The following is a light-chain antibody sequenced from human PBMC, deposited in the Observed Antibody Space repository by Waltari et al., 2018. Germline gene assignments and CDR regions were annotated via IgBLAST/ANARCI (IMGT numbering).Light chain of an antibody. Sequence: NFMLTQPHSVSESPGKTVTISCTRSSGSIASPYVQWYQQRPGSAPTTVIYEDNQRPSGVPDRFSGSIDSSSNSASLTISGLKTEDEADYYCQSYDSSQEVFGGGTKLTVL. CDR1: SGSIASPY. J-gene: IGLJ2*01. CDR3: QSYDSSQEV. CDR2: EDN. V-gene: IGLV6-57*03.